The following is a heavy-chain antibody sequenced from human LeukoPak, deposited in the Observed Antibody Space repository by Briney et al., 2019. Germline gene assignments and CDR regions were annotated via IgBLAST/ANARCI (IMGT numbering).Heavy chain of an antibody. V-gene: IGHV3-7*01. Sequence: GGSLRLSCAASGFTFSSYWMTWVRQAPGKGLEWVANIKQDGSEKYYVGSVKGRFTISRDNAKNSLYLQMNSLRADDTAVYYCARPPLGVAAYYFDYWGQGTLVTVSS. CDR1: GFTFSSYW. J-gene: IGHJ4*02. CDR2: IKQDGSEK. CDR3: ARPPLGVAAYYFDY. D-gene: IGHD6-19*01.